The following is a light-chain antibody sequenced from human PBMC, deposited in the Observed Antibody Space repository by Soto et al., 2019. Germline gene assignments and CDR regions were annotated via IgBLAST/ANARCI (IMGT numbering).Light chain of an antibody. CDR1: QTVSSF. V-gene: IGKV3-11*01. CDR3: QQRSNWPWT. Sequence: EIVLTQSPATLSLSPGERATLSCRAGQTVSSFLNWYQQKPGQAPGLLIYDASKRATGIPARFSGSGSGTDFTLTISSLEPEDFAVYCCQQRSNWPWTFGQGTKVDI. CDR2: DAS. J-gene: IGKJ1*01.